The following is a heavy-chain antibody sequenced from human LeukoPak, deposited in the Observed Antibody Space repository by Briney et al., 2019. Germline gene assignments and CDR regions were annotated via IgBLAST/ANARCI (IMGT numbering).Heavy chain of an antibody. V-gene: IGHV3-30*02. Sequence: GGSLRLSCAASGFIFSGSGMHWVRQAPGKGLEWEAYIRCDESNKNYADSVKGRFTISRDNSKNMLYLQMSSLTTVDTALYYCARTNRYAFDIWGQGTMVTVSS. CDR2: IRCDESNK. J-gene: IGHJ3*02. D-gene: IGHD3-16*02. CDR3: ARTNRYAFDI. CDR1: GFIFSGSG.